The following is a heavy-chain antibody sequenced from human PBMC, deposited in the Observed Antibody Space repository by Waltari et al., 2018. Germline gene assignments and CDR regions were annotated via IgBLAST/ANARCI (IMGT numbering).Heavy chain of an antibody. V-gene: IGHV4-4*07. CDR3: ARGDVLNWFDP. D-gene: IGHD3-16*01. CDR1: GSSIPNYY. CDR2: IHGSGRT. J-gene: IGHJ5*02. Sequence: QVQLQESGPGLVKPSETLSLTCSVSGSSIPNYYWSWLRQTAGRELEWIGRIHGSGRTTYNPSLQSRVTMSADTSENKLSLRLTSVTAADTAVYFCARGDVLNWFDPWGQGIQVTVAS.